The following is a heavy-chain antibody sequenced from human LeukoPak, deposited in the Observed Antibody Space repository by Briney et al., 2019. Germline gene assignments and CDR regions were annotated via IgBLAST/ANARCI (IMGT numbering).Heavy chain of an antibody. Sequence: GGSLRLSCAASGFTFSSYAMHWVRQAPGKGLEWVSSISSSSSSYIYYADSVKGRFTISRDNSKNTLYLQMGSLRAEDMAVYYCARVGASLPDAFDVWGQGTMVTVSS. V-gene: IGHV3-21*01. CDR2: ISSSSSSYI. D-gene: IGHD4/OR15-4a*01. CDR1: GFTFSSYA. J-gene: IGHJ3*01. CDR3: ARVGASLPDAFDV.